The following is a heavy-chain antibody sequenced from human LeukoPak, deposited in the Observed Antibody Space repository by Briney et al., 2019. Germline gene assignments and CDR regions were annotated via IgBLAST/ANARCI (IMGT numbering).Heavy chain of an antibody. CDR1: GGSISSSSYY. V-gene: IGHV4-39*01. CDR2: IYYSGST. J-gene: IGHJ4*02. D-gene: IGHD6-13*01. CDR3: ARRIAAAGRGGPFDY. Sequence: PSETLSLTCTVSGGSISSSSYYWGWIRQPPGKGLEWIGSIYYSGSTYYNPSLKSRVTISVDTSKNQFSLKLSSVTAADTAVYYCARRIAAAGRGGPFDYWGQGTLVTVSS.